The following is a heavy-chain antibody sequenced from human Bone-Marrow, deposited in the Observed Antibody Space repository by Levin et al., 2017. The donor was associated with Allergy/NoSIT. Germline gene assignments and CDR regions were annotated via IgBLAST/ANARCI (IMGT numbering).Heavy chain of an antibody. J-gene: IGHJ4*01. Sequence: TGGSLRLSCAGSGFTFHTYSIHWVRQIPGKGLQWVGVISSDGSQIWYADSVKGRFAISRDNSKNTVYLHMNNLRVDEAAVYYCARSASAAGKSFDYWGLGSHVIVFS. CDR3: ARSASAAGKSFDY. D-gene: IGHD6-13*01. V-gene: IGHV3-30*09. CDR1: GFTFHTYS. CDR2: ISSDGSQI.